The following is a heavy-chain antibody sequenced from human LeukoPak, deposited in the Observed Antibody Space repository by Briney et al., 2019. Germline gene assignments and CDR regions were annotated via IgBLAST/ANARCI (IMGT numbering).Heavy chain of an antibody. CDR1: GGSFSSGAYY. D-gene: IGHD3-22*01. CDR3: ARDSGYDSRGFYYGGFDP. Sequence: SQTLSLTCTVSGGSFSSGAYYWSWIRQLPGKGLEWIGYIHYSGSPYYNPSLKSQVSISGDTSKNQFSLTLSSVTVADTAVYYCARDSGYDSRGFYYGGFDPWGQGILVTVSS. V-gene: IGHV4-31*01. CDR2: IHYSGSP. J-gene: IGHJ5*02.